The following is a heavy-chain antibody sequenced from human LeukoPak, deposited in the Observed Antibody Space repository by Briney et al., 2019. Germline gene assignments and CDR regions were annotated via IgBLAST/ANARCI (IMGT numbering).Heavy chain of an antibody. CDR3: AREQYYDILTGSPFDY. V-gene: IGHV3-30*04. J-gene: IGHJ4*02. D-gene: IGHD3-9*01. CDR1: GFTFSSYA. CDR2: ISYDGSNK. Sequence: GGSLRLSCAASGFTFSSYAMHWVRQAPGKGLEWVAVISYDGSNKYYADSVKGRFTISRDNSKNTLYLRMNSLRAEDTAVYYCAREQYYDILTGSPFDYWGQGTLVTVSS.